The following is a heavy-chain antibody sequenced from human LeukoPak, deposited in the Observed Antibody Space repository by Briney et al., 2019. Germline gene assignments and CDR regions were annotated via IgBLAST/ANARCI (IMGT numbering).Heavy chain of an antibody. CDR3: ARDGEERSGGSSWYGVDYFDY. CDR1: GYTFTGYY. CDR2: INPNSGGT. Sequence: ASVKVSCKPSGYTFTGYYMHWVRQAPGQGLEWMGWINPNSGGTNYAQKFQGRVTMTRDTSISTAYMELSRLRSDDTAVYYCARDGEERSGGSSWYGVDYFDYWGQGTLVTVSS. J-gene: IGHJ4*02. D-gene: IGHD6-13*01. V-gene: IGHV1-2*02.